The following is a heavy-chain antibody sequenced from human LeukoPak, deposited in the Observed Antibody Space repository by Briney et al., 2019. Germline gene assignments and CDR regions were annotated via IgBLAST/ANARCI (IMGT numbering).Heavy chain of an antibody. CDR1: GGSVSRGGYY. CDR2: IYYSGST. V-gene: IGHV4-61*08. CDR3: AMRVARYYAPYSMDY. D-gene: IGHD2-2*01. Sequence: SQTLSLTCSVSGGSVSRGGYYWRWIRQPPGKGLEWIGYIYYSGSTNYNPSLKSRVTISVDTSKNQFSLKLSSLRSEDTAVYYCAMRVARYYAPYSMDYWGQGTLVTVSS. J-gene: IGHJ4*02.